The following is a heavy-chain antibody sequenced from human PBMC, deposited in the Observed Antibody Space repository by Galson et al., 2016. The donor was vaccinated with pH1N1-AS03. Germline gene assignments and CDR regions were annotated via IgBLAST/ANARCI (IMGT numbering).Heavy chain of an antibody. J-gene: IGHJ4*02. D-gene: IGHD6-6*01. CDR3: ARVVAGRPFLIDY. V-gene: IGHV1-2*06. CDR2: INPDSGGT. CDR1: GYTFSGYY. Sequence: SVKVSCKASGYTFSGYYMHWVRQAPGQGLEWMGRINPDSGGTNVAQKFQGRVTMSRDTSTTTAHLDLRNLGSDDTAVYYCARVVAGRPFLIDYWGQGTLVIVSS.